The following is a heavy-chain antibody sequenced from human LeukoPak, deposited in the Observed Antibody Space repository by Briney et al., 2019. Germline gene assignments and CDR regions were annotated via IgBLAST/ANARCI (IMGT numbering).Heavy chain of an antibody. Sequence: SETLSLTCTVTGGSISSYYWSWIRQPPGKGLEWIGYIYYSGSTNYNPSLKSRVTISVDTSKNQFSLKLSSVTAADTAVYYCARRSSRPVPYYSDYWGQGTLVTVSS. CDR3: ARRSSRPVPYYSDY. V-gene: IGHV4-59*08. CDR1: GGSISSYY. CDR2: IYYSGST. J-gene: IGHJ4*02. D-gene: IGHD6-13*01.